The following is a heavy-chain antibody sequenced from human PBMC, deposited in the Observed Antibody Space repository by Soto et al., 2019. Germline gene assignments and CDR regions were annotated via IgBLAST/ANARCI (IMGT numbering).Heavy chain of an antibody. V-gene: IGHV1-69*01. D-gene: IGHD1-7*01. J-gene: IGHJ4*02. Sequence: QVQLVQSGAEVKKPGSSVKVSCKASGGTFSSYAISWVRQAPGQGLEWMGGIIPIFGTANYAQKFQGRVTITADESTSTAYMELSSLRSEDTAVYYCAATFLTVTTSMLGGFDYWGQGTLVTVSS. CDR2: IIPIFGTA. CDR3: AATFLTVTTSMLGGFDY. CDR1: GGTFSSYA.